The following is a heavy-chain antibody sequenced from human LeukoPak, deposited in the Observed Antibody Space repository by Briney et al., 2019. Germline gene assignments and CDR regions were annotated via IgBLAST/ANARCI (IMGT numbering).Heavy chain of an antibody. V-gene: IGHV3-74*01. CDR2: INTDGSST. D-gene: IGHD6-19*01. J-gene: IGHJ6*03. CDR3: AKGGSASMSYYYYMDV. Sequence: PGGPLRLSCAASGFTFSSYWMHWVRQAPGKGLVWVSRINTDGSSTSYADSVKGRFTISRDNAKNTLYLQMNSLRAEDTAVYYCAKGGSASMSYYYYMDVWGKGTTVIVSS. CDR1: GFTFSSYW.